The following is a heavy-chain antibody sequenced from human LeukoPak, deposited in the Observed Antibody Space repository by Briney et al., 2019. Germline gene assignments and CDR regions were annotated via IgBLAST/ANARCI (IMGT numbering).Heavy chain of an antibody. V-gene: IGHV4-38-2*02. CDR3: ARAYCSGGSCYLRHFDY. Sequence: SETLSLTCTVSGYSISSGYYWGWIRQPPGKGLEWIGSIYHSGSTYYNPSLKSRVTISVDTSKNQFSLKLSSVTAADTAVYYCARAYCSGGSCYLRHFDYWGQGTLVTVSS. J-gene: IGHJ4*02. CDR1: GYSISSGYY. D-gene: IGHD2-15*01. CDR2: IYHSGST.